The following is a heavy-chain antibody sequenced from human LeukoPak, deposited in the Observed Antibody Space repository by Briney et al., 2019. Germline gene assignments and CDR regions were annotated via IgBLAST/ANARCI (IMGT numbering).Heavy chain of an antibody. CDR3: ARGPGYCSSTSCYYYYYYMDV. J-gene: IGHJ6*03. D-gene: IGHD2-2*01. CDR2: IYTSGST. Sequence: SETLFLTCTVSGGSISSGSYYWSWIRQPAGKGLEWIGRIYTSGSTNYNPSLKSRVTISVDTSKNQFSLKLSSVTAADTAVYYCARGPGYCSSTSCYYYYYYMDVWGKGTTVTVSS. CDR1: GGSISSGSYY. V-gene: IGHV4-61*02.